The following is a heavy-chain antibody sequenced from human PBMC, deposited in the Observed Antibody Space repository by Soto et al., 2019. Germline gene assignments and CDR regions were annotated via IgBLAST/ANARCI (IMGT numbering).Heavy chain of an antibody. CDR1: GGSISSGDYY. CDR3: VGGYYYDSRGYYSFDY. CDR2: IYYSGST. D-gene: IGHD3-22*01. Sequence: PSGTLSLTCTVSGGSISSGDYYWSWIRQPPGKGLEWIGYIYYSGSTYYTPSLKSRVTISVDTSKNQFSLKLSSVTAADTAVYYCVGGYYYDSRGYYSFDYWGQGTLVTVSS. J-gene: IGHJ4*02. V-gene: IGHV4-30-4*01.